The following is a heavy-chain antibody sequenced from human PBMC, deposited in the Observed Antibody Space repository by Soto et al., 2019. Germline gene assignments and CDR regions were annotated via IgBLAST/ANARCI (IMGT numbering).Heavy chain of an antibody. CDR1: GYTFTSYG. CDR2: ISAYNGNT. CDR3: GRPYSSGWYNWFDP. D-gene: IGHD6-19*01. J-gene: IGHJ5*02. Sequence: GASVKVSCKASGYTFTSYGISWVRQAPGQGLEWMGWISAYNGNTNYAQKLQGRVTMTTDTSTSTAYMELGSVRSDDTAVYYCGRPYSSGWYNWFDPWGQGPLVTVSS. V-gene: IGHV1-18*01.